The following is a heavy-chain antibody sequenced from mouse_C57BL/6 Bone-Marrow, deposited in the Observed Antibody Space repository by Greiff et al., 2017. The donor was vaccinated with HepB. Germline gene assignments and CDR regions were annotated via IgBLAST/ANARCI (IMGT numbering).Heavy chain of an antibody. J-gene: IGHJ4*01. CDR2: IDPENGDT. Sequence: VQLQQSGAELVRPGASVKLSCTASGFNIKDDYMHWVKQRPEQGLEWIGWIDPENGDTEYASKFQGKATITAYTSSNTAYLQLSSLTSEDTAVYYCTTWSSYAMDYWGQGTSVTVSS. CDR3: TTWSSYAMDY. D-gene: IGHD1-1*01. V-gene: IGHV14-4*01. CDR1: GFNIKDDY.